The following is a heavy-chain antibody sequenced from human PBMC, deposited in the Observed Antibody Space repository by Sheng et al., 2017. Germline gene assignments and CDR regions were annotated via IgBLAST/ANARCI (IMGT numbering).Heavy chain of an antibody. J-gene: IGHJ4*02. V-gene: IGHV4-39*07. Sequence: QLQLQESGPGLVKPSETLSLTCTVSGGSISSSSYYWGWIRQPPGKGLEWIGSIYYSGSTYYNPSLKSRVTISVDTSKNQFSLKLSSVTAADTAVYYCAREWRSSSGWLPHFDYWGQGTLVTVSS. D-gene: IGHD6-19*01. CDR1: GGSISSSSYY. CDR2: IYYSGST. CDR3: AREWRSSSGWLPHFDY.